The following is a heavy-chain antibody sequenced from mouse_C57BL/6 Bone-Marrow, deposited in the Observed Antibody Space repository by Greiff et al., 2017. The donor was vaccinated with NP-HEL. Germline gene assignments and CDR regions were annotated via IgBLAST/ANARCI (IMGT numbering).Heavy chain of an antibody. V-gene: IGHV1-61*01. D-gene: IGHD1-1*01. J-gene: IGHJ2*01. Sequence: VQLQQPGAELVRPGSSVKLSCKASGYTFTSYWMDWVKQRPGQGLEWIGNIYPSDSETNYNQKFKDKATLTVDKSSSTAYMQLSSLTSEYSAVYYCATGVTTVVPFYFDYWGQGTTLTVSS. CDR2: IYPSDSET. CDR1: GYTFTSYW. CDR3: ATGVTTVVPFYFDY.